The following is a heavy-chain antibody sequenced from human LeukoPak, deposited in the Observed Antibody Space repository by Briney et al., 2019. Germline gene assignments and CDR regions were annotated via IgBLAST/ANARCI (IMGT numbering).Heavy chain of an antibody. Sequence: PGGSLRLSCAASGFTFSIYAIHWVRQAPGKGLEWVALISYDGSNKYYADSVKGRLTISRDNSKNTLYLQMNSLRAEDTAVYYCARGPLTGRWPDMGFDYWGQGTLVTVSS. CDR2: ISYDGSNK. CDR1: GFTFSIYA. CDR3: ARGPLTGRWPDMGFDY. J-gene: IGHJ4*02. D-gene: IGHD5-24*01. V-gene: IGHV3-30-3*01.